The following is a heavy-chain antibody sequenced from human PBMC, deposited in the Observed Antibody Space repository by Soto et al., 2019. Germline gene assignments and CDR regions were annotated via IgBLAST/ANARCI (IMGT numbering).Heavy chain of an antibody. CDR1: GYTFTSYY. CDR3: ARVKRGSNSAWYNYMDV. Sequence: QVQLVQSGAVVKKPGASVTLSCKASGYTFTSYYIHWVRQAPGQGRQWMGMIHPTGGITNYAQRFKGRVTLTRDTSTSTVYMELSSLRSEDTALYYCARVKRGSNSAWYNYMDVWGQGTTVTVSS. V-gene: IGHV1-46*01. J-gene: IGHJ6*02. D-gene: IGHD6-19*01. CDR2: IHPTGGIT.